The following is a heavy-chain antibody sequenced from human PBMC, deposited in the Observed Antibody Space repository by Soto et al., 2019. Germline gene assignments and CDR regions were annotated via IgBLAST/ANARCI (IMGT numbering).Heavy chain of an antibody. Sequence: PGGSLRLSCAASGFTFSSYGMHWVRQAPGKGLEWVAVIWYDGSNKYYADSVKGRFTISRDNSKNTLYLQMNSLRAEDTAVYYCARAYQPLLYPGVDYWGQGTLVTVSS. J-gene: IGHJ4*02. CDR3: ARAYQPLLYPGVDY. CDR2: IWYDGSNK. D-gene: IGHD2-2*02. V-gene: IGHV3-33*01. CDR1: GFTFSSYG.